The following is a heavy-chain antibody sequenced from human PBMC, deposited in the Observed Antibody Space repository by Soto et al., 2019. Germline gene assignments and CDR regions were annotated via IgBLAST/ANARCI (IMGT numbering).Heavy chain of an antibody. J-gene: IGHJ4*02. Sequence: PGGSLRLSCAASGFTVSTSYMSWVRQAPGKGLEWVSVIYSGGSTYYADSVKGRFTISRDDSKNTLYLQMNSLRVEVTAVYYCARNPPRSGWFQYYFDYWGQGILVTVSS. V-gene: IGHV3-53*01. CDR2: IYSGGST. CDR1: GFTVSTSY. CDR3: ARNPPRSGWFQYYFDY. D-gene: IGHD6-19*01.